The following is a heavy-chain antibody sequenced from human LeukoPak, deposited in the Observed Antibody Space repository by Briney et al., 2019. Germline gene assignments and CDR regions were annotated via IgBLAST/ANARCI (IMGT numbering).Heavy chain of an antibody. CDR2: ILYDGSNK. Sequence: PGGSLRLSCAASGFTFSSYGMHWVRQAPGKGLEWVAVILYDGSNKYYADSVKGRFTISRDNSKNTLYLQMNSLRAEDTAVYYCARETTTVTTRKSPGAFDIWGQGTMVTVSS. CDR1: GFTFSSYG. V-gene: IGHV3-33*01. CDR3: ARETTTVTTRKSPGAFDI. D-gene: IGHD4-17*01. J-gene: IGHJ3*02.